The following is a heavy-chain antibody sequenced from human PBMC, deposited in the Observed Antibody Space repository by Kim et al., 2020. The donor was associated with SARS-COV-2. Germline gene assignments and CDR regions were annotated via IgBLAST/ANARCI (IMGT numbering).Heavy chain of an antibody. Sequence: GGSLRLSCAASGFTFSSYSMNWVRQAPGKGLEWVSSISSSSSYIYYADSVKGRFTISRDNAKNSLYLQMNSLRAEDTAVYYCASSVARTEWELPLGGNDAFDIWGQGTMVTVSS. D-gene: IGHD1-26*01. CDR3: ASSVARTEWELPLGGNDAFDI. J-gene: IGHJ3*02. V-gene: IGHV3-21*01. CDR1: GFTFSSYS. CDR2: ISSSSSYI.